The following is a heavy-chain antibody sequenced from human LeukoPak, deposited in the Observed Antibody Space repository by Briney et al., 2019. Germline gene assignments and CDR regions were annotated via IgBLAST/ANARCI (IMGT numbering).Heavy chain of an antibody. CDR1: GFTFSSYW. Sequence: GGSLRLSCAASGFTFSSYWMSWVRQAPGKGLEWVANIKQDGSEKYYVDSVKGRFTISRDNAKNSLYLQMNSLRAEDTAVYYCAREVRGSSGWSYYYYYMDVWGKGTTVTVSS. D-gene: IGHD6-19*01. V-gene: IGHV3-7*01. CDR2: IKQDGSEK. J-gene: IGHJ6*03. CDR3: AREVRGSSGWSYYYYYMDV.